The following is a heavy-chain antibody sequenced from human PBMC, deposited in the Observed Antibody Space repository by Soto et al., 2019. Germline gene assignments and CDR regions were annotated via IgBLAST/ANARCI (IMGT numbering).Heavy chain of an antibody. J-gene: IGHJ5*02. CDR2: ISAYNGNT. CDR1: GYTFISYG. V-gene: IGHV1-18*04. D-gene: IGHD3-22*01. Sequence: ASVKVSCKASGYTFISYGISWVRQAPGQGLEWMGWISAYNGNTNYAQKLQGRVTMTTDTSTSTAYMELRSLRSDDTAVYYCARANTYYYDSSGYYNWFDPWGQGTLVTVSS. CDR3: ARANTYYYDSSGYYNWFDP.